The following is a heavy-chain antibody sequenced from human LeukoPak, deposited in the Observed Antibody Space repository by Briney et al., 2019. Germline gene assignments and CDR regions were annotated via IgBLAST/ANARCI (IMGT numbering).Heavy chain of an antibody. CDR1: AFSFSSYG. V-gene: IGHV3-33*01. J-gene: IGHJ4*02. Sequence: GGSLRLSCAGSAFSFSSYGMHWVRQAPGKGLEWVAIIWYDGSNKYYADSVKGRFTISRDNSKNTLYLQMNSLRAEDTAVYYCARAESTWYSGLDYWGQGTMVTVSS. CDR3: ARAESTWYSGLDY. CDR2: IWYDGSNK. D-gene: IGHD6-13*01.